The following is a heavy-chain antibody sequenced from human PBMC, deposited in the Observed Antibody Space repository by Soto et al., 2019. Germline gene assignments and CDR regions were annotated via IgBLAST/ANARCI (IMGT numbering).Heavy chain of an antibody. V-gene: IGHV3-9*01. Sequence: PGGSLRLSCAASGFTFDDYAMHWVRQAPGKGLEWVSGISWNSGSIGYADSVKGRFTISRDNAKNSLYLQMNSLRAEDTALYYCAKDRGMGAAAGTHPRLYYYGMDVWGQGTTVTVSS. D-gene: IGHD6-13*01. CDR2: ISWNSGSI. J-gene: IGHJ6*02. CDR1: GFTFDDYA. CDR3: AKDRGMGAAAGTHPRLYYYGMDV.